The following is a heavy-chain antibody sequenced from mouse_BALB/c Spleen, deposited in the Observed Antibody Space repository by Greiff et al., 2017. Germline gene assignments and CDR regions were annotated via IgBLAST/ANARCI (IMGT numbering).Heavy chain of an antibody. Sequence: EVQLQESGGGLVQPGGSMKLSCVASGFTFSNYWMNWVRQSPEKGLEWVAEIRLKSNNYATHYAVSVKGRFTISRDDSKSSVYLQMNNLRAEDTGNYYCTSSSSAVAYWGQGTLVTVSA. CDR3: TSSSSAVAY. D-gene: IGHD1-1*01. J-gene: IGHJ3*01. CDR2: IRLKSNNYAT. V-gene: IGHV6-6*02. CDR1: GFTFSNYW.